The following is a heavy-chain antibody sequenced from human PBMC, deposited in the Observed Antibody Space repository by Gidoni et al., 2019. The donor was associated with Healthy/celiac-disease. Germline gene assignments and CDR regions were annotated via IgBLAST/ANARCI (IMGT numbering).Heavy chain of an antibody. Sequence: QVQLVQSGAEVKKPGASVKVSFKASGYTFTSYGISWVRQAPGQGLEWMGWISAYNGNTNYAQKLQGRVTMTTETSTSTAYMELRSLRSDDTAVYYCAKIGPYYYDRSGPTPHAFDIWGQGTMVTVSS. CDR3: AKIGPYYYDRSGPTPHAFDI. CDR2: ISAYNGNT. J-gene: IGHJ3*02. CDR1: GYTFTSYG. D-gene: IGHD3-22*01. V-gene: IGHV1-18*01.